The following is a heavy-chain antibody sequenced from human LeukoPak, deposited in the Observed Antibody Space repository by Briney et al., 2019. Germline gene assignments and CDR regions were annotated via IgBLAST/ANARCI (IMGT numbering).Heavy chain of an antibody. V-gene: IGHV3-23*01. CDR3: ARSGRENYGSGSYPAY. Sequence: GGSLRLSCAASGFTFSSYAMSWVRQAPGKGLEWVSAISGSGGSTYYADSVKGRFTISRDNSKNTLYLQMNSLRAEDTAVYYCARSGRENYGSGSYPAYWGQGTLVTVSS. CDR1: GFTFSSYA. CDR2: ISGSGGST. J-gene: IGHJ4*02. D-gene: IGHD3-10*01.